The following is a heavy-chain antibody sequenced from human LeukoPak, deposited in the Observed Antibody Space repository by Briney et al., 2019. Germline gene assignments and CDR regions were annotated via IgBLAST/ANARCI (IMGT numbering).Heavy chain of an antibody. CDR3: ARVYWGDYFDY. V-gene: IGHV3-7*01. D-gene: IGHD3-16*01. CDR1: GFTFSSYW. Sequence: PGGSLGLSCAASGFTFSSYWMSWVRQAPGKGLEWVANIKQDGSEKYYVDSVKGRFTISRDNAKNSLYLRMNSLRAEDTAVYYCARVYWGDYFDYWGQGTLVTVSS. J-gene: IGHJ4*02. CDR2: IKQDGSEK.